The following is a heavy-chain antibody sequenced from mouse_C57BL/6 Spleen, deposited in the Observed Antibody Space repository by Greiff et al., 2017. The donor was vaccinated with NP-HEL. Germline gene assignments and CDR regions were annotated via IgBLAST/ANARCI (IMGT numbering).Heavy chain of an antibody. V-gene: IGHV2-6*03. Sequence: VQLVESGPGLVAPSQSLSITCTVSGFSLTSYGVHWVRQPPGKGLEWLVVIWSDGSTTYNSALKSRLSISKDNSKSQVFLKMNSLQTDDTAMYYCARTYDYDERSYAMDYWGQGTSVTVSS. CDR3: ARTYDYDERSYAMDY. CDR1: GFSLTSYG. D-gene: IGHD2-4*01. CDR2: IWSDGST. J-gene: IGHJ4*01.